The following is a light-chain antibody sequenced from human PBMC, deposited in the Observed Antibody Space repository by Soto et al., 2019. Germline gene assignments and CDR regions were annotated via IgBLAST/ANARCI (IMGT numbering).Light chain of an antibody. V-gene: IGKV3-20*01. CDR1: XXXXXXX. J-gene: IGKJ2*01. Sequence: EVVLTQSPGTLSLSPGERATLSCXXXXXXXXXXXDWYPQRPGQSPKLLIFGSSDRAXGIPDRFSGSGSGXXXXXXXXXXEXXXFXVYXXXQYGSSPPYTFGQGTKLEIK. CDR2: GSS. CDR3: XQYGSSPPYT.